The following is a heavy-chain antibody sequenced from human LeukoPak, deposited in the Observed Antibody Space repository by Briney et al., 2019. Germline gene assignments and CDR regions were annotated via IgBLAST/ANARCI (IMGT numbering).Heavy chain of an antibody. Sequence: SETLSLTCTVSGGSISSSSYYWDWFRQPPGKGLEWIGNIYYSGSTYYNPSLKSRVTISVDTSKNQFSLKLSSVTAADTAVYYCAKTPGGIAAAVDYLGQGTLVTVSS. CDR2: IYYSGST. V-gene: IGHV4-39*07. J-gene: IGHJ4*02. CDR1: GGSISSSSYY. CDR3: AKTPGGIAAAVDY. D-gene: IGHD6-13*01.